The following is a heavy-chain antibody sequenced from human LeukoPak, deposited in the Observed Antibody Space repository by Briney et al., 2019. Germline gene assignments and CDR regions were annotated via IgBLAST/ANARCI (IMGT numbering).Heavy chain of an antibody. CDR2: INSDGRSS. CDR1: GFTFSSYW. CDR3: ARVADYEVLWYFDL. D-gene: IGHD4-17*01. Sequence: PGGSLRLSCAASGFTFSSYWMHWVRQAPGKGLVWVSRINSDGRSSSYADSVKGRFTISRDNAKNTLYLQMNSLRAEDTAVYYCARVADYEVLWYFDLWGRGTLVAVSS. V-gene: IGHV3-74*01. J-gene: IGHJ2*01.